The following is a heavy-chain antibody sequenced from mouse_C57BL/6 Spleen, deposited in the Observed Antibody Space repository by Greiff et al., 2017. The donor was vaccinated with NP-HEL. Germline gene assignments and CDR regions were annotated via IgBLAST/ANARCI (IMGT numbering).Heavy chain of an antibody. CDR1: GFNIKNTY. J-gene: IGHJ2*01. Sequence: ELQLVEPVAELVRPGASVKLSCTASGFNIKNTYMHWVKQRPEQGLEWIGRIDPANGNTKYAPKFQGKATITADTSSNTAYLQLSSLTSEDTAIYYCALYYYGSSPYYFDYWGQGTTLTVSS. D-gene: IGHD1-1*01. V-gene: IGHV14-3*01. CDR3: ALYYYGSSPYYFDY. CDR2: IDPANGNT.